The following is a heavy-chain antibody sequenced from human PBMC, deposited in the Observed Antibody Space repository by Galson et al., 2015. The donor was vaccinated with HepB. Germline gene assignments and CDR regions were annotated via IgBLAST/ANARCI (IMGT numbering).Heavy chain of an antibody. D-gene: IGHD3-10*01. CDR2: ITPMFGTA. CDR3: ARGFDSTNYYYLY. Sequence: SVKVSCKASGGTFSTSDISWVRQDPGQGLEWMGGITPMFGTANYAQKFQGRVTITADESTRTAYMELSSLRSDDTAVYYCARGFDSTNYYYLYWGQGTLVIVSS. V-gene: IGHV1-69*13. J-gene: IGHJ4*02. CDR1: GGTFSTSD.